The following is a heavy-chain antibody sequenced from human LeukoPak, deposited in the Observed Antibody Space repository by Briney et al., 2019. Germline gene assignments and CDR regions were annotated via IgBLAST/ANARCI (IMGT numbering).Heavy chain of an antibody. CDR2: ISGSGGST. Sequence: GGSLRLSCAASGFTFSSYAMSWVRQALGKGLEWVSAISGSGGSTYYADSVKGRFTISRDNSKNTLYLQMNSLRAEDTAVYYCAKAPLGDILTGYPQYYFDYWGQGTLVTVSS. D-gene: IGHD3-9*01. J-gene: IGHJ4*02. CDR1: GFTFSSYA. V-gene: IGHV3-23*01. CDR3: AKAPLGDILTGYPQYYFDY.